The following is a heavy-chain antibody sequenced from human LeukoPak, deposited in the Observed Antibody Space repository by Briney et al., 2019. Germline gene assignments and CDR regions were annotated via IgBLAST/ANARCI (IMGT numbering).Heavy chain of an antibody. D-gene: IGHD3-22*01. CDR3: ARDLTGPYDH. Sequence: PGGSLRLSCAAAGLSVTTYWMHWVRQAPGKGLVWVARINVEGNYIDYAESVKGRFTISRDSAKNTLYLQMNSLRAEDTAVYSCARDLTGPYDHWGQGTLVTVSS. V-gene: IGHV3-74*01. CDR1: GLSVTTYW. CDR2: INVEGNYI. J-gene: IGHJ4*02.